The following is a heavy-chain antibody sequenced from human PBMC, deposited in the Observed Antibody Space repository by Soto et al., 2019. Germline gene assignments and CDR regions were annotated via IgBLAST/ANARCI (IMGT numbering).Heavy chain of an antibody. V-gene: IGHV5-51*01. D-gene: IGHD6-13*01. CDR3: ALAIHYCPYSSSSNWFDP. Sequence: PGESLKISCKGSGYSFTSYWIGWVRQMPGKGLEWMGIIYPGDSDTRYSPSFQGQVTISADKSISTAYLQWSSLKASDTAMYYCALAIHYCPYSSSSNWFDPWGQGTLVTVSS. CDR1: GYSFTSYW. J-gene: IGHJ5*02. CDR2: IYPGDSDT.